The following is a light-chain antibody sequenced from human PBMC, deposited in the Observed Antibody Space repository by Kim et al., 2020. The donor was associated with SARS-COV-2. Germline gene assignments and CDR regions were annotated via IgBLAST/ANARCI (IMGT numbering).Light chain of an antibody. CDR2: EDT. CDR1: KLGDKY. Sequence: SYELTQPPSVSVSPGQTASVTCSGDKLGDKYACWYQQKPGQSPVVVIYEDTKRPSGIPERFSGSNSGNTATLTISGTQAMDEADYYCQAWDSSTWVFGEG. J-gene: IGLJ3*02. V-gene: IGLV3-1*01. CDR3: QAWDSSTWV.